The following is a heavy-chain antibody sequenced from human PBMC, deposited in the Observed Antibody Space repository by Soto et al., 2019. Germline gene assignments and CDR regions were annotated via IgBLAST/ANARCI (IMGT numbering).Heavy chain of an antibody. CDR3: ARVIPGYSYGYNDY. CDR2: ISGISTTI. Sequence: PWGSLRLSCAASGFTFSIYIVNWVRQSPGKGLEWVSYISGISTTIYYADSVKGRFTISRDNAKNSLYLQMNSLRDEDTAVYYCARVIPGYSYGYNDYWGQATLVTVSS. D-gene: IGHD5-18*01. V-gene: IGHV3-48*02. CDR1: GFTFSIYI. J-gene: IGHJ4*02.